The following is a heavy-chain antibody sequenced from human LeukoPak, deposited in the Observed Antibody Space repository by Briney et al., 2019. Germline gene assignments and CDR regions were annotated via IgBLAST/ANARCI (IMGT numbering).Heavy chain of an antibody. D-gene: IGHD3-10*01. CDR3: ARVRGTALLWFGYPNWFDP. CDR2: INPNSGGT. V-gene: IGHV1-2*02. J-gene: IGHJ5*02. CDR1: GYTFTGYY. Sequence: GASVKVSCKASGYTFTGYYMHWVRQAPGQGLEWMGWINPNSGGTNYAQKVQGRATMTRDTSISTDYMELSRLRSDDTAVYYCARVRGTALLWFGYPNWFDPWGQGTLVTVSS.